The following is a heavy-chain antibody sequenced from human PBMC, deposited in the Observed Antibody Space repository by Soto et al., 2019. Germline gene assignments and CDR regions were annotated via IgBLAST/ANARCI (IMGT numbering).Heavy chain of an antibody. D-gene: IGHD3-10*01. V-gene: IGHV2-26*01. CDR3: ARARGWPIEGGYFDY. CDR1: GFSLSNARMG. Sequence: QVTLKESGPVLVKPTETLTLTCTVSGFSLSNARMGVSWIRQPPGKALEWLAHIFSNDEKSYSTSLKSRLTITKETSKSQVVLTMTNMDPVDTATYYCARARGWPIEGGYFDYWGQGTLVTVSS. J-gene: IGHJ4*02. CDR2: IFSNDEK.